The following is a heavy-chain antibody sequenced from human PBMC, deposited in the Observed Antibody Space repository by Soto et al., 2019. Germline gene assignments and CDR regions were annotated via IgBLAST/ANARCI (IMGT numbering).Heavy chain of an antibody. D-gene: IGHD1-1*01. CDR3: ARDHWNETRVLEY. Sequence: QVQLVESGGGVVQPGRSLRLSCAASGFTFSSYAMHWVRQAPGKGLEWVAVISYDGSNKYYADSVKGRFTISRDNSKNTLDLQMNSLRAEDTAVYYCARDHWNETRVLEYWGQGTLVTVSS. V-gene: IGHV3-30-3*01. CDR2: ISYDGSNK. CDR1: GFTFSSYA. J-gene: IGHJ4*02.